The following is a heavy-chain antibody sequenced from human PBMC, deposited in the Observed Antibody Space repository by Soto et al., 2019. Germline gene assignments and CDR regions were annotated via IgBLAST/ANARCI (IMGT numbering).Heavy chain of an antibody. CDR1: GGSIRSTNW. CDR3: ARDLDRYCSVTSCHAMDV. J-gene: IGHJ6*02. CDR2: VYHNGTS. D-gene: IGHD2-15*01. Sequence: SETLSLTCVVSGGSIRSTNWCAWVRQTPGKGLEWIGEVYHNGTSNYNPSLKGRATISVDTSKDQVSLRLNSVIDADTAVYYCARDLDRYCSVTSCHAMDVWGQGTPVTVSS. V-gene: IGHV4-4*02.